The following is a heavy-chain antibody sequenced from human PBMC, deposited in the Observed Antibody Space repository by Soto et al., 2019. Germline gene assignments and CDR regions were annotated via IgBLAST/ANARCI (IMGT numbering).Heavy chain of an antibody. CDR2: ISYDGSNK. J-gene: IGHJ4*02. V-gene: IGHV3-30-3*01. CDR3: ARDLPYSYYDSSLVVGRLDY. Sequence: HPGGSLRLSCAASGFTFSSYAMHWVRQAPGKGLEWVAVISYDGSNKYYADSVKGRFTISRDNSKNTLYLQMNSLRAEDTAVYYCARDLPYSYYDSSLVVGRLDYWGQGTLVTVSS. CDR1: GFTFSSYA. D-gene: IGHD3-22*01.